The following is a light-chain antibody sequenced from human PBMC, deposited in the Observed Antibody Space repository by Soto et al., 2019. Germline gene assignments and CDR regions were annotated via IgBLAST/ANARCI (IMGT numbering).Light chain of an antibody. CDR2: GAS. Sequence: EIVLTQSPGTLSLSPGERATLSCRASQSVSSSYLAWYQQKPGQAPRLLIYGASIRATGIPDRFCGSGSGTDFTLTISRLEPEDFAVYYCQQYGSSPRTFGQGTNVEIK. J-gene: IGKJ1*01. CDR1: QSVSSSY. V-gene: IGKV3-20*01. CDR3: QQYGSSPRT.